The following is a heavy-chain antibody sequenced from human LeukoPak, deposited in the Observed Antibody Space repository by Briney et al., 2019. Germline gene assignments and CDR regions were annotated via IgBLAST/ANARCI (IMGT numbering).Heavy chain of an antibody. Sequence: PSETLSLTCAVYGGSFSGYYWSWIRQSPGKGLEWIGKINHSGSSNYNPSLKSRVTTSVDTSKNQFSLKLTSVTAADTAVYYCARGKSSPHAFDIWGQGTMVTVSS. J-gene: IGHJ3*02. CDR3: ARGKSSPHAFDI. CDR2: INHSGSS. V-gene: IGHV4-34*01. CDR1: GGSFSGYY.